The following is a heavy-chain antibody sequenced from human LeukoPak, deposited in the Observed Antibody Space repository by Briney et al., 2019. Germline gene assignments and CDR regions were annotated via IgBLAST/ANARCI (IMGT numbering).Heavy chain of an antibody. CDR3: ARGRGVVYRDWFDH. Sequence: SETLSLTCAVYGGSFSDYYWTWIRQPPGKGLEWIGEINHSGRTKYNPSLKSRVTISVDTSKSQFSLDLKSVTAADTAVYYCARGRGVVYRDWFDHWGQGTLVTVSS. J-gene: IGHJ5*02. V-gene: IGHV4-34*01. CDR1: GGSFSDYY. CDR2: INHSGRT. D-gene: IGHD2-8*02.